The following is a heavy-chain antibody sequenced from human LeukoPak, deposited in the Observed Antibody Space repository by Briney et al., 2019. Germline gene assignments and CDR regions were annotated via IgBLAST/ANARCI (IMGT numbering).Heavy chain of an antibody. V-gene: IGHV2-5*01. CDR2: IYWNDDK. CDR3: ARSYSDYDYFNNWFDP. Sequence: SGPTLVKPTQTLTLTCTFSGFSLSTSGVGMGWIRQPPGKALEWLALIYWNDDKRYSPSLKSRLTISKDTSKNQVVLTMTNMDPVDTATYYCARSYSDYDYFNNWFDPWGQGTLVTVSS. J-gene: IGHJ5*02. D-gene: IGHD5-12*01. CDR1: GFSLSTSGVG.